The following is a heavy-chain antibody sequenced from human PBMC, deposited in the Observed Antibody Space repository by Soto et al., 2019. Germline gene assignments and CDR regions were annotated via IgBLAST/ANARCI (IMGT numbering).Heavy chain of an antibody. CDR1: GYTFTGYY. V-gene: IGHV1-2*04. Sequence: ASVKVSCKASGYTFTGYYMHWVRQAPGQGLEWMGWINPNSGGTNYAQKFQGWVTMTRDTSISTAYMELSRLRSDDTAVYYCARAYSSSWYGGPRFDPWGQGTLVTVSS. CDR3: ARAYSSSWYGGPRFDP. D-gene: IGHD6-13*01. CDR2: INPNSGGT. J-gene: IGHJ5*02.